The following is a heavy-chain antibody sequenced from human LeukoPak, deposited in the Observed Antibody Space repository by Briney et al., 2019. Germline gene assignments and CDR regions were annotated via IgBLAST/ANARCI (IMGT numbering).Heavy chain of an antibody. D-gene: IGHD3-10*01. CDR2: INPNSGGT. Sequence: ASVKVSCKASGYTFTGYYMHWVRQAPGQGLEWMGWINPNSGGTNYAQEFQGRVTMTRDTSISTAYMELSRLRSDDTAVYYCARPMVRGVTWFDPWGQGTLVTVSS. CDR3: ARPMVRGVTWFDP. J-gene: IGHJ5*02. V-gene: IGHV1-2*02. CDR1: GYTFTGYY.